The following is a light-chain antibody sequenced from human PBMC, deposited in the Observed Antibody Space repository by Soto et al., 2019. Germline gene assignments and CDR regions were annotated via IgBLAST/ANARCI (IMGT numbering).Light chain of an antibody. V-gene: IGLV2-14*01. CDR3: SSYTRSTFVV. J-gene: IGLJ2*01. CDR2: DVN. Sequence: QSVLTQPASVSGSPGQSITISCTGTSSDVGGYNSVSWYQQHPGKAPTLMIYDVNNRPSGVSNRFSGSKSGDTASLTISGLQAEDEADYYCSSYTRSTFVVFGGGTKVTVL. CDR1: SSDVGGYNS.